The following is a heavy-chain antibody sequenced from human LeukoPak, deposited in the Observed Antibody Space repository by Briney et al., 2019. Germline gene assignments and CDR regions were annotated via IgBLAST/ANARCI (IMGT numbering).Heavy chain of an antibody. V-gene: IGHV1-69*04. CDR2: IIPILGIA. Sequence: SVKVSCKASGYTFTSYGISWVRQAPGQGLEWMGRIIPILGIANYAQKFQGRVTITADKSTSTAYMELSSLRSEDTAVYYCARDRFDQPGYSSGWGEFQHWGQGTLVTVSS. CDR3: ARDRFDQPGYSSGWGEFQH. D-gene: IGHD6-19*01. J-gene: IGHJ1*01. CDR1: GYTFTSYG.